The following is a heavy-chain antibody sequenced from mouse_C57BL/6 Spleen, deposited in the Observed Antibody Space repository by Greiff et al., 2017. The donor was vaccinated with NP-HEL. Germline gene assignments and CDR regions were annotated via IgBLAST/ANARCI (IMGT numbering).Heavy chain of an antibody. V-gene: IGHV5-4*01. CDR3: ARDTFSGGFAY. CDR1: GFTFSSYA. J-gene: IGHJ3*01. CDR2: ISDGGSYT. D-gene: IGHD6-2*01. Sequence: EVKLMESGGGLVKPGGSLKLSCAASGFTFSSYAMSWVRQTPEKRLEWVATISDGGSYTYYPDNVKGRFTISRDNAKNNLYLQMSHLKSEDTAMYYCARDTFSGGFAYWGQGTLVTVSA.